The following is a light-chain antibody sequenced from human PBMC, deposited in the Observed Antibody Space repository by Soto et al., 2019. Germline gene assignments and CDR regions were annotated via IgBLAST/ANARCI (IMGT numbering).Light chain of an antibody. CDR1: QRISNF. J-gene: IGKJ4*01. CDR2: GAS. Sequence: DIQMTQSPSSLSASVGDRVTITCRASQRISNFLNWYQQKPGKAPKLLIYGASNLQSGVPSRFSGSGSGTRFTLTISGLQPNDFATYYCQQSYNTPALTFGGGTKVDIK. CDR3: QQSYNTPALT. V-gene: IGKV1-39*01.